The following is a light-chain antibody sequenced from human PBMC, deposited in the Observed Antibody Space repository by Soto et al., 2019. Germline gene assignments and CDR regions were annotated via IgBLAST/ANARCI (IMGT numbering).Light chain of an antibody. J-gene: IGKJ4*01. Sequence: EIVVTQSPATLSVTTGESATLSCRASQSISGNLAWYQQKPGLSPRLLIYHTSTRATGVPARFSGSGSGTEFSLTISSLQSEDSAVYYCQRYDNWPLTFGGGTKVDI. CDR2: HTS. CDR1: QSISGN. CDR3: QRYDNWPLT. V-gene: IGKV3-15*01.